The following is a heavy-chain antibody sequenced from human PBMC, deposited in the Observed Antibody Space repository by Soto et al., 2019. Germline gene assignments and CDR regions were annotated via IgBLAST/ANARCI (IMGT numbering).Heavy chain of an antibody. D-gene: IGHD1-26*01. J-gene: IGHJ6*02. V-gene: IGHV1-3*01. Sequence: QVQLVQSGAELKKSGASVKVSCKASGYTFTTYGMHWVRQAPGQRLEWMGWINADNGNTKYSHKFQGRGTITRDTSASTAYVDLSSRRSEDTAVYYCARGGVRKDGGKEYDYCYGLDVWGQWTTVTVSS. CDR3: ARGGVRKDGGKEYDYCYGLDV. CDR1: GYTFTTYG. CDR2: INADNGNT.